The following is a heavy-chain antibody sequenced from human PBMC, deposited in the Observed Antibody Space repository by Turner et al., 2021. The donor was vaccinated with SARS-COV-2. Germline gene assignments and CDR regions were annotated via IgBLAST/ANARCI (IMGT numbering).Heavy chain of an antibody. J-gene: IGHJ3*02. Sequence: VQLVQSGAEVKKLGASVKVSCKVSGYTLTELSMHRVRQAPGKWLEWMGGFDPEDGETIYAQKFQGRVTMTEVTSTDTAYMELSSLISEDTAVYYCATCRDGYNWGAFHIWGQGTMVTVSS. CDR2: FDPEDGET. CDR3: ATCRDGYNWGAFHI. V-gene: IGHV1-24*01. CDR1: GYTLTELS. D-gene: IGHD5-12*01.